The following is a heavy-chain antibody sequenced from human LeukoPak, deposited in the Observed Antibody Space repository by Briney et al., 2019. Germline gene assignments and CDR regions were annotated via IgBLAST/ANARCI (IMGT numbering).Heavy chain of an antibody. Sequence: GGSLRLSCAASGFTFSSYWMSWVRQAPGKGLEWVANIKQDGSEKYYVDSVKGRFTISRDNSKNTLYLQMNSLRAEDTAVYFCAKSRSGSANWALQIFDNWGQGTLVTVSS. CDR2: IKQDGSEK. J-gene: IGHJ4*02. V-gene: IGHV3-7*03. CDR1: GFTFSSYW. D-gene: IGHD1-1*01. CDR3: AKSRSGSANWALQIFDN.